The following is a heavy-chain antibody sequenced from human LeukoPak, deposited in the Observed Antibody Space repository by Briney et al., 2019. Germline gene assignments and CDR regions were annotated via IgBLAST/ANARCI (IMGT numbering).Heavy chain of an antibody. Sequence: ASVKVSCKASGYTFTDYHLHWVRQAPGQGLEWMGWINPNSGGTNYAQKFQGRVTMTRDTSISTAYMELSRLRSDDTALYYCARVRDFYNSSPDYWGQGTLVTVSS. CDR2: INPNSGGT. CDR3: ARVRDFYNSSPDY. D-gene: IGHD3-22*01. CDR1: GYTFTDYH. V-gene: IGHV1-2*02. J-gene: IGHJ4*02.